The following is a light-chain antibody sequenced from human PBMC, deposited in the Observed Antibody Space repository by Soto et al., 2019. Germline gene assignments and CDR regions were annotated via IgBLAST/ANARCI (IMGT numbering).Light chain of an antibody. CDR3: QQYNSYRT. V-gene: IGKV1-5*03. Sequence: DIQMTQSPSTLSASVGDRVTITCRASQSISSWLAWYQQKPGKAPKLLIYKASSLESGVPSRFSGSGSGTEFTLTISSLQPDDLATYYCQQYNSYRTFGQGTKVEIK. CDR2: KAS. J-gene: IGKJ1*01. CDR1: QSISSW.